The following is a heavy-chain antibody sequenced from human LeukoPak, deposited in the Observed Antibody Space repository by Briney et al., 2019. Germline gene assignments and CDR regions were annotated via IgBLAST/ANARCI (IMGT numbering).Heavy chain of an antibody. CDR2: IMPDLDTG. Sequence: SLKLSCKASGVTLRRYVFDWVRQAPGQGLEWMAGIMPDLDTGSYAQWVKGRVTITADRSTSTAYMKLRSLRPEDTALYYCAARDEGDDLLSYHGIDVWGNGTTVTVSS. V-gene: IGHV1-69*06. CDR1: GVTLRRYV. CDR3: AARDEGDDLLSYHGIDV. D-gene: IGHD3-10*01. J-gene: IGHJ6*04.